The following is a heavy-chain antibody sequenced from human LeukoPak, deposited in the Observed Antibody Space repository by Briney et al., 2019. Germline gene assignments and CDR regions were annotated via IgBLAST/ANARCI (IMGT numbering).Heavy chain of an antibody. CDR1: GFTFSTYA. J-gene: IGHJ4*02. D-gene: IGHD2-8*02. CDR3: ARGTDLFDY. CDR2: LGDRT. V-gene: IGHV3-23*01. Sequence: PGGSLRLSCAASGFTFSTYAMSWVRHFPGKGLEWVSALGDRTYYADSVKGRFTISRDNSKSTLYLQMDSLRAEDTAVYYCARGTDLFDYWGQGTLVTVSS.